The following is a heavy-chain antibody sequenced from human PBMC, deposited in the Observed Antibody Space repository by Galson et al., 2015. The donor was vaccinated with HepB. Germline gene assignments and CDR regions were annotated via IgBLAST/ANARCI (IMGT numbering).Heavy chain of an antibody. D-gene: IGHD2-21*01. Sequence: SLRLSCAASGFTFSSYSMNWVRQAPGKGLEWVSYISSNSSTIYYADSVKGRFTISRDNAKNSLYLQMNSLRAEDTAVYYCARAQKLLLDYWGQGTLVTVSS. CDR1: GFTFSSYS. CDR3: ARAQKLLLDY. CDR2: ISSNSSTI. J-gene: IGHJ4*02. V-gene: IGHV3-48*01.